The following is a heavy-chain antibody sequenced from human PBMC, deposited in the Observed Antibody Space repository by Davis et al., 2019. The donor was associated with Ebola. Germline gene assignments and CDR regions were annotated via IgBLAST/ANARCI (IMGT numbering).Heavy chain of an antibody. V-gene: IGHV4-39*01. D-gene: IGHD2-15*01. J-gene: IGHJ4*02. CDR1: GGSISSSSYY. Sequence: SETLSLTCTVSGGSISSSSYYCGWIRQRPGKGMEWIGSIYYSVSTYYNPSLKSRVTISVDTSKNQFSLKLSSVTAADTAVYYCAIGTVVVVAVWGQGTLVTVSS. CDR3: AIGTVVVVAV. CDR2: IYYSVST.